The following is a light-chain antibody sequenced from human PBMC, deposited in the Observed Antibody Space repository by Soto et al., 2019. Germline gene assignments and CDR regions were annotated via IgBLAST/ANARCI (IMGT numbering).Light chain of an antibody. Sequence: DIQMTQSPSSLSSSEGDRVTIPCRSSQGISNYLAWYQQKPGKVPKLLIYAASTLQSGVPSRFSGSGSGTDFTLTISSLQPEDVATYYCQKYNSAPRTFGQGTKVDI. J-gene: IGKJ1*01. CDR1: QGISNY. V-gene: IGKV1-27*01. CDR3: QKYNSAPRT. CDR2: AAS.